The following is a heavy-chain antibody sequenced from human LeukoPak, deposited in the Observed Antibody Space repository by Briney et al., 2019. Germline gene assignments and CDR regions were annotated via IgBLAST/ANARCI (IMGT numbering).Heavy chain of an antibody. V-gene: IGHV3-33*06. CDR2: IWYDGSNK. CDR3: AKSLFTSATGTGRAFHI. J-gene: IGHJ3*02. D-gene: IGHD1-1*01. CDR1: GFTFSSYG. Sequence: GRSLRLSCAASGFTFSSYGMHWVRQAPGKGLEWVAVIWYDGSNKYYADSVKGRFTISRDNSKSTLYLQMNGLRAEDTAIFYCAKSLFTSATGTGRAFHIWGQGTRVTVSS.